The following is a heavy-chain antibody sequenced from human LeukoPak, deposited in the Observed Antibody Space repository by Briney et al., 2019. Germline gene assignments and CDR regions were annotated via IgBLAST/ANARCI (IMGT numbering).Heavy chain of an antibody. D-gene: IGHD3-10*01. CDR3: ARSHRITRVRGPGGIAFDI. Sequence: SETLSLTCTVSGGSISSYYWSWIRQPPGKGLEWIGYIYYSGSTNYNPSLKSRVTISVDTSKNQFSLKLSSVTAADTAVYYCARSHRITRVRGPGGIAFDIWGQGTMVTVSS. CDR1: GGSISSYY. CDR2: IYYSGST. V-gene: IGHV4-59*08. J-gene: IGHJ3*02.